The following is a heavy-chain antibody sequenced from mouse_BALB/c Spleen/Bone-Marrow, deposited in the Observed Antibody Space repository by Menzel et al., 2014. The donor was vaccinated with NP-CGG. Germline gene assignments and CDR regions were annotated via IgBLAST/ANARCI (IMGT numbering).Heavy chain of an antibody. V-gene: IGHV5-6-3*01. CDR1: GFTFSSYG. J-gene: IGHJ2*01. Sequence: EVKLMESGGGLVQPGGSLKLSCAASGFTFSSYGMSWVRQTPDKRLELVATINSNGGSTYYPDSVKGRFIISRDNAKNTLYLQMSSLKSEDTAMYYCARGRYYGNGRIFEYWGQGTTLTVSS. D-gene: IGHD1-1*01. CDR2: INSNGGST. CDR3: ARGRYYGNGRIFEY.